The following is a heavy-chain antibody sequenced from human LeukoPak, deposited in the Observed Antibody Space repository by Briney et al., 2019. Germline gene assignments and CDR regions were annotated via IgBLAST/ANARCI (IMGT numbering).Heavy chain of an antibody. CDR1: GYTFTGYY. V-gene: IGHV1-2*06. J-gene: IGHJ6*02. Sequence: ASVKVSCKASGYTFTGYYMHWVRQAPGHGLEWMGRINPNSGGTNYAQKFQGRVTMTRDTSISTAYMELSRLRSDDTAVYYCARGLPIYYYYGMDVWGQGTTVTVSS. CDR2: INPNSGGT. CDR3: ARGLPIYYYYGMDV. D-gene: IGHD2-2*02.